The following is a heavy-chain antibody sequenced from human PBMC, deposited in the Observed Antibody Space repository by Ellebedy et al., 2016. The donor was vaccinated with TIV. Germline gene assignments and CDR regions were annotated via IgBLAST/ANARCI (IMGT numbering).Heavy chain of an antibody. V-gene: IGHV3-48*04. CDR3: ARSWSSAFDI. Sequence: PGGSLRLSCAASGFTFSSYSMNWVRQAPGKGLEWVSYISSSSSTIYYEDSVKGRFTISRDNAKNTLYLQMNSLRAEDTAVYYCARSWSSAFDIWGQGTMVTVSS. J-gene: IGHJ3*02. D-gene: IGHD2-8*02. CDR2: ISSSSSTI. CDR1: GFTFSSYS.